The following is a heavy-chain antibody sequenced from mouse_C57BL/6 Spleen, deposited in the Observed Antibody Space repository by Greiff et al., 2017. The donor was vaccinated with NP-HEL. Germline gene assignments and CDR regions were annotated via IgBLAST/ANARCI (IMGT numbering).Heavy chain of an antibody. CDR1: GYTFTSYW. V-gene: IGHV1-69*01. CDR3: ARKGDDNDGYAMDY. J-gene: IGHJ4*01. CDR2: IDPSDSYT. D-gene: IGHD2-4*01. Sequence: QVQLQQPGAELVMPGASVKLSCKASGYTFTSYWMHWVKQRPGQGLEWIGEIDPSDSYTNYNQKFKGKSTLTVDKSSSTAYMQLSSLTSEDSAVYYGARKGDDNDGYAMDYWGQVTSVTVAS.